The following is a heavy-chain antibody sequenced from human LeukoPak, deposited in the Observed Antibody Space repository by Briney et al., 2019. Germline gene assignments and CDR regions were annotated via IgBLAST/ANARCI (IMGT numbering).Heavy chain of an antibody. CDR3: ARDLYYYDSSGPQLGVHY. CDR2: INPNSGGT. J-gene: IGHJ4*02. Sequence: ASVKVSCKASGYTFTTYYMHWVRQAPGQGLEWMGWINPNSGGTNYAQKFQGRVTITADESTSTAYMELSSLRSEDTAVYYCARDLYYYDSSGPQLGVHYWGQGTLVTVSS. D-gene: IGHD3-22*01. CDR1: GYTFTTYY. V-gene: IGHV1-2*02.